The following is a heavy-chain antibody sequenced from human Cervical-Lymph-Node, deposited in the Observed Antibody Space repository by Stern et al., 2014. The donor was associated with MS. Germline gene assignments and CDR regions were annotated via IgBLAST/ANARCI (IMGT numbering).Heavy chain of an antibody. J-gene: IGHJ4*02. CDR2: ISYDGRYK. CDR1: GFVFRRYA. CDR3: AKGGSGSYLD. V-gene: IGHV3-30*04. D-gene: IGHD1-26*01. Sequence: VQLVESWGGVVQPGRSLRLSCAASGFVFRRYALHWVRQAPGKGLEWVALISYDGRYKYYTDSVKGRFTVSRDNSNNTVDLEMNSLRLEDTAVYYCAKGGSGSYLDWGQGSLVTVSS.